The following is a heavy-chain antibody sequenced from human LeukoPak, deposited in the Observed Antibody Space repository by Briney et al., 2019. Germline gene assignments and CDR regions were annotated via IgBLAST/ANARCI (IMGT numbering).Heavy chain of an antibody. Sequence: GASVKVSCKASGYTFTSYAMHWVRQAPGQRLEWMGWINAGNGNTKYSQKFQGRVTITRDTSASTAYMELSSLRSEDTAVYYCARVGEAYYGSGSYYTPRYGMDVWGQGTTVTVSS. V-gene: IGHV1-3*01. J-gene: IGHJ6*02. CDR1: GYTFTSYA. CDR2: INAGNGNT. CDR3: ARVGEAYYGSGSYYTPRYGMDV. D-gene: IGHD3-10*01.